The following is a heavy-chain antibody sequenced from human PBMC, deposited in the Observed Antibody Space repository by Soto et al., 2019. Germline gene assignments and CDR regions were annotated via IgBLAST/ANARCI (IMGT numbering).Heavy chain of an antibody. Sequence: GGSLRLSCAASGFTFSNAWMNWVRQAPGKGLEWVGRIKSKTDGGTTDYAAPVKGRFTISRDDSKNTLYLQMNSLKTEDTAVYYCTTVKDSSSPAYYYYGMDVWGQGTTVTVSS. D-gene: IGHD6-6*01. J-gene: IGHJ6*02. V-gene: IGHV3-15*07. CDR3: TTVKDSSSPAYYYYGMDV. CDR1: GFTFSNAW. CDR2: IKSKTDGGTT.